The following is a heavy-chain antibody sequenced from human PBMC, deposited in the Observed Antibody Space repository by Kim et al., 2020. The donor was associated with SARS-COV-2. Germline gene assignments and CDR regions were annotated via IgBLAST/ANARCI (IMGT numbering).Heavy chain of an antibody. V-gene: IGHV6-1*01. J-gene: IGHJ4*02. CDR1: GDSVSSNSAA. D-gene: IGHD6-19*01. CDR3: AREELSRVSSGWIWLYFDY. Sequence: SQTLSLTCAISGDSVSSNSAAWNWIRQSPSRGLEWLGRTYYRSKWYNDYAVSVKSRITINPDTSKNQFSLQLNSVTPEDTAVYYCAREELSRVSSGWIWLYFDYWGQGTLVTVSS. CDR2: TYYRSKWYN.